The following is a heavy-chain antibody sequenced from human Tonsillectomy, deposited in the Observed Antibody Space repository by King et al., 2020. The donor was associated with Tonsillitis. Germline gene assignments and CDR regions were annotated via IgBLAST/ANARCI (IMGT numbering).Heavy chain of an antibody. V-gene: IGHV3-30-3*01. Sequence: VQLVESGGGVVQPGRSLRLSCAASGFSFSSYAMHWVRQAPGKGLEWVAHISYDGSNKTYADSVRGRFTISRDNSKNTVYLQMNSLRGEDTTVYYCARGSGGYIGRYFDYWGQGTLVTVSS. CDR2: ISYDGSNK. CDR3: ARGSGGYIGRYFDY. CDR1: GFSFSSYA. D-gene: IGHD5-12*01. J-gene: IGHJ4*02.